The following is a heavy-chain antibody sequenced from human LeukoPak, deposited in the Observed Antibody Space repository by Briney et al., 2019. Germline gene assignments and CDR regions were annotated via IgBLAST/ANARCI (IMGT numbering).Heavy chain of an antibody. CDR3: AKVWDKAEPWDY. V-gene: IGHV3-48*04. D-gene: IGHD5-18*01. CDR2: ISSRGGGTT. Sequence: GGSLRLSCAASGFTFSSYWMSWVRQAPGRGLEWVSYISSRGGGTTHYAGSVKGRFTISRDNAKNSLYLQMNSLRAEDTALYYCAKVWDKAEPWDYWGQGTLVTVSS. J-gene: IGHJ4*02. CDR1: GFTFSSYW.